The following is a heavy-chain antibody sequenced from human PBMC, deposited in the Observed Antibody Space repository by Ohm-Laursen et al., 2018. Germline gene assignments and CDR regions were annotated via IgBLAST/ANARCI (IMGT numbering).Heavy chain of an antibody. D-gene: IGHD3-22*01. Sequence: ASVSPSCKASGYSFTSYGISWVRQAPGQGLEWMGWISAYNGNTNYAQKLQGRVTMTTDTSTSTAYMELRSLRSDDAAVYYCARDFQVVVVQNWFDPWGQGTLVTVSS. J-gene: IGHJ5*01. V-gene: IGHV1-18*01. CDR2: ISAYNGNT. CDR3: ARDFQVVVVQNWFDP. CDR1: GYSFTSYG.